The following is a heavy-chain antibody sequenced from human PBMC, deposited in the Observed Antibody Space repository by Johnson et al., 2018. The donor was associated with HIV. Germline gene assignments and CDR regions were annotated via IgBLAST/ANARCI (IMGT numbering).Heavy chain of an antibody. Sequence: EVQLVESGGGLVQPGRSLRLSCTASGFTFGDYAMSWVRQAPGKGLEWVGRIKSKTDGGTTDYAAPVKGRFTISRDDSKNTLYLQMNSLKTEDSAVYYCTTGRPSSAAFDIWGQGTMVTVSS. CDR3: TTGRPSSAAFDI. J-gene: IGHJ3*02. CDR2: IKSKTDGGTT. CDR1: GFTFGDYA. V-gene: IGHV3-15*01.